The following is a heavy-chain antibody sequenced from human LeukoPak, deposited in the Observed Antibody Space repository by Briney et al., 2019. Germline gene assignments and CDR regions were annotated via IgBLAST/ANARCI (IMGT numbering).Heavy chain of an antibody. J-gene: IGHJ4*02. V-gene: IGHV4-34*01. CDR3: ARGTVYDSSGYRPRVRPRPFSH. Sequence: SETLSLTCAVYGGSFSGYYWSWIRQPPGKGLEWIGEINHSGSTNYNPSFKSRLTISVDTSKNQFSLKLSSVTAADTAVYYCARGTVYDSSGYRPRVRPRPFSHWGQGTLVTVSS. CDR2: INHSGST. CDR1: GGSFSGYY. D-gene: IGHD3-22*01.